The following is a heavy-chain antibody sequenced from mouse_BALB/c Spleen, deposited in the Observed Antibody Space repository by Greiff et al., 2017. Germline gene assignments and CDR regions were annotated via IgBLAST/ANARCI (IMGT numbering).Heavy chain of an antibody. Sequence: EVKLVESGGGLVQPGGSLRLSCATSGFTFTDYYMSWVRQPPGKALEWLGFIRNKANGYTTEYSASVKGRFTISRDNSQSILYLQMNTLRAEDSATYYCARDYYGSKGAMDYWGQGTSVTVSS. D-gene: IGHD1-1*01. J-gene: IGHJ4*01. CDR3: ARDYYGSKGAMDY. CDR2: IRNKANGYTT. CDR1: GFTFTDYY. V-gene: IGHV7-3*02.